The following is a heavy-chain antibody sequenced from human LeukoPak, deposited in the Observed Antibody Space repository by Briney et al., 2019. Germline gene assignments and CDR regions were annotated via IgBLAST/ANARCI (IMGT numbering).Heavy chain of an antibody. V-gene: IGHV4-39*01. CDR1: GGSISSSSYY. CDR2: IYYSGST. Sequence: PSETLSLTCTVSGGSISSSSYYWGWIRQPPGKGLEWIGSIYYSGSTYYNPSLKSRVTISVDTSKNQFSLKLSSVTAADTAVYYCARQVFGVVIIADMTYYFDYWGQGTLVTVSS. J-gene: IGHJ4*02. CDR3: ARQVFGVVIIADMTYYFDY. D-gene: IGHD3-3*01.